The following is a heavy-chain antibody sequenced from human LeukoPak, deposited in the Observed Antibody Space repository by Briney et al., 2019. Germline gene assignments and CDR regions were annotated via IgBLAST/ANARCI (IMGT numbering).Heavy chain of an antibody. V-gene: IGHV3-11*04. D-gene: IGHD5-12*01. CDR1: GFTVSSNY. J-gene: IGHJ4*02. CDR3: ARFKLSSGYDPFDY. Sequence: GGSLRLSCAASGFTVSSNYMTWIRRAPGKGLEWVSYISSSGSIIYYADSVKGRFTISRDNAKNSLYLQMNSLRAEDTAVYYCARFKLSSGYDPFDYWGQGTLVTVSS. CDR2: ISSSGSII.